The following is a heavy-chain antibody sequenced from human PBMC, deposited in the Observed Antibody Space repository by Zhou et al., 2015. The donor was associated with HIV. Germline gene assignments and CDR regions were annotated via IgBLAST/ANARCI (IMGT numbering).Heavy chain of an antibody. V-gene: IGHV1-69*01. CDR1: GGTFSSYA. J-gene: IGHJ6*03. CDR2: IIPIFGTA. CDR3: ARGPIVVVPAAITASYYYYYMDV. Sequence: QVQLVQSGAEVKKPGSSVKVSCKASGGTFSSYAISWVRQAPGQGLEWMGGIIPIFGTANYAQKFQGRVTITADESTSTAYMELSSLRSEDTAVYYCARGPIVVVPAAITASYYYYYMDVWGKGTTVTVSS. D-gene: IGHD2-2*01.